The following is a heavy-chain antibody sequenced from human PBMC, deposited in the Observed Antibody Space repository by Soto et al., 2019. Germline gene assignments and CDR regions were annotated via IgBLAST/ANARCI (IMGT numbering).Heavy chain of an antibody. CDR1: GYTFSRYG. D-gene: IGHD2-8*01. CDR3: EINGQPPYHSYGLDV. CDR2: VSGYNGDT. J-gene: IGHJ6*02. Sequence: ASVKVSCKASGYTFSRYGISWVRQAPGQGLEWMGWVSGYNGDTKYTQKVQGRVTMTIDTSTYTAYMELRSLTSDDTAKYYCEINGQPPYHSYGLDVRGQETMVTVSS. V-gene: IGHV1-18*01.